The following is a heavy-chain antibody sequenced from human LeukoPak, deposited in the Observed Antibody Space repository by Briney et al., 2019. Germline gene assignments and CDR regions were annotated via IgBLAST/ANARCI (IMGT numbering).Heavy chain of an antibody. CDR1: GFTFSSYS. D-gene: IGHD6-25*01. J-gene: IGHJ4*02. V-gene: IGHV3-48*01. CDR3: ARRRAH. CDR2: ISSSSSTI. Sequence: PGGSLRLSCAASGFTFSSYSMNWVRLAPGKGLEWVSYISSSSSTIYYADSVKGRFTISRANAKNSLYLQMISLRAGETAVYYCARRRAHWGQGTLVTVSS.